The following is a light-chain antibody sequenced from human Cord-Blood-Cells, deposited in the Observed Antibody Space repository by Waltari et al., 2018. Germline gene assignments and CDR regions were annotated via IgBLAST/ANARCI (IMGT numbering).Light chain of an antibody. J-gene: IGLJ2*01. V-gene: IGLV2-14*03. CDR2: DVS. Sequence: QSALTQPASVSGSPGQSITISCTGTSSDVRGYNYVSWYQHHPGKAPKLMIYDVSKRPAGVSNRFSGSKSGNTASLTISGLQAEDEADYYCSSYTSSSTVVFGGGTKLTVL. CDR3: SSYTSSSTVV. CDR1: SSDVRGYNY.